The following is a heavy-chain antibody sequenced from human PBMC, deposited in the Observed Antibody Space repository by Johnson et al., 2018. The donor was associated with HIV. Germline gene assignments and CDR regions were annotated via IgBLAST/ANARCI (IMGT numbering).Heavy chain of an antibody. CDR3: ASGVTARAPLLI. V-gene: IGHV3-7*01. Sequence: VQLVESGGGVVQPGRSLRLSCAASGFTFSSYWMSWVRQAPGKGPEWVASIKEDGGAIYYADSVRGRFTISRDNSRNTVFLQMIILRPKDTAMYYCASGVTARAPLLIWGQGTMVTVSS. CDR2: IKEDGGAI. J-gene: IGHJ3*02. D-gene: IGHD6-6*01. CDR1: GFTFSSYW.